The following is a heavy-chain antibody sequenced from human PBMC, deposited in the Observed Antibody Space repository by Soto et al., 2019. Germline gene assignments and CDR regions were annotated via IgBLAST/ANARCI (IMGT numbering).Heavy chain of an antibody. D-gene: IGHD2-2*01. Sequence: GGSLRLSCAASGFTFSSYAMSWVRQAPGKGLEWVSAISGSGGSTYYADSVKGRFTISRDNSKNTLYLQMNSLRAEDTAVYYCAKDLFLGYCSSTSCGGDYWGQGTLVTVSS. J-gene: IGHJ4*02. CDR3: AKDLFLGYCSSTSCGGDY. V-gene: IGHV3-23*01. CDR2: ISGSGGST. CDR1: GFTFSSYA.